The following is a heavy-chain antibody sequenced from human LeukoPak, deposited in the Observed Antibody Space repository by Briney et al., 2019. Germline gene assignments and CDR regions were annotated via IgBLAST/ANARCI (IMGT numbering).Heavy chain of an antibody. CDR1: GGSISSSSYY. Sequence: SETLSLTCTVSGGSISSSSYYWGWIRQPPGKGLEWIGNLYYSGSTYYNPSLKSRVTISVDTSKNQFSLKLSSVTAADTAVYYCARHGTPGTNLNWFDPWGQGTLVTVSS. V-gene: IGHV4-39*01. CDR2: LYYSGST. CDR3: ARHGTPGTNLNWFDP. D-gene: IGHD1-1*01. J-gene: IGHJ5*02.